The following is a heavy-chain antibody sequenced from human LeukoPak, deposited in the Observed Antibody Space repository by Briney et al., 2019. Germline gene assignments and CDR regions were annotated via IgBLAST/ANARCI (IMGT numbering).Heavy chain of an antibody. J-gene: IGHJ4*02. Sequence: GGSLRLSCAASGFTFSSYAMHWVRQAPGKGLEWVAVISYDGSNKYYADSVKGRFTISRDNSKNTLYLQMNSLRAEDTAVYYCARGTAVAATYYYDSSGYYYGDGSFDYWGQGTLVTVSS. CDR3: ARGTAVAATYYYDSSGYYYGDGSFDY. CDR2: ISYDGSNK. D-gene: IGHD3-22*01. V-gene: IGHV3-30*04. CDR1: GFTFSSYA.